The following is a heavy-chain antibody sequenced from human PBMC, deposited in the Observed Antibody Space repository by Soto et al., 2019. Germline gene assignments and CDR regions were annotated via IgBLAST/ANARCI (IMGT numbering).Heavy chain of an antibody. V-gene: IGHV4-39*01. Sequence: SETLSLTCTVSGGSISSSSYYWGWIRQPPGKGLEWIGSIYYSGSTYYNPSLKSRVTISVDTSKNQFSLKLSPVTAADTAVYYCARHVSKPKTHELVLYQYYFDYWGQGTLVTVSS. D-gene: IGHD6-13*01. J-gene: IGHJ4*02. CDR1: GGSISSSSYY. CDR3: ARHVSKPKTHELVLYQYYFDY. CDR2: IYYSGST.